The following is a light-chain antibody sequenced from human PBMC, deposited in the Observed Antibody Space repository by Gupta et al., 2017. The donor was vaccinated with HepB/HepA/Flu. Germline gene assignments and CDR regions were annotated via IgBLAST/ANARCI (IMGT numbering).Light chain of an antibody. CDR1: SSNIGSNY. V-gene: IGLV1-47*01. J-gene: IGLJ2*01. CDR3: AAWDDSPV. CDR2: RNN. Sequence: QSVLTQPPSASGTPGQRVTISCSGSSSNIGSNYVYWYQQLPGTAPKLLICRNNQRPSGVPDRFSGSKSGTSASLAISGLRSEDEADYYCAAWDDSPVFGGGTKLTVL.